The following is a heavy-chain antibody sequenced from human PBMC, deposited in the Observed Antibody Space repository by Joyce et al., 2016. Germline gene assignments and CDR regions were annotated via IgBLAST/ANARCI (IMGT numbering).Heavy chain of an antibody. CDR2: ISYDGSNK. Sequence: QVKLVESGGGAVQPGRSLRLSCAASGFTFSSNGLHWFRQAPGKGLEWVAVISYDGSNKYYADSVKGRFTISRDNSRNTLSLQMNSLRTEDTGVYYCAKEDDSIWGSPSYFDSWGQGTLVTVSS. CDR1: GFTFSSNG. D-gene: IGHD3-16*01. J-gene: IGHJ4*01. CDR3: AKEDDSIWGSPSYFDS. V-gene: IGHV3-30*18.